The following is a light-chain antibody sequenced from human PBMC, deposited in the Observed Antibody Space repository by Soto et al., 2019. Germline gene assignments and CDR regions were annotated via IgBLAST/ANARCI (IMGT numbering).Light chain of an antibody. CDR3: LQDDNFPWT. V-gene: IGKV1-6*01. CDR2: AAS. CDR1: QGIRND. J-gene: IGKJ1*01. Sequence: AIQMTQFPSSLSASVGDRVTITCRASQGIRNDLGWYQQKPGKAPKLLIYAASSLQSGVPSRFSGSASGTDFTLTISSLQPEDFATYYCLQDDNFPWTFGQGTKVEIK.